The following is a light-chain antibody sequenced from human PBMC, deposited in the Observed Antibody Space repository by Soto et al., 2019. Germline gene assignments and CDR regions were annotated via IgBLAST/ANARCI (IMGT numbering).Light chain of an antibody. V-gene: IGKV3-15*01. J-gene: IGKJ1*01. CDR1: QSVSST. CDR3: QRYHKWPPA. Sequence: EIVLTQSPATLSVSPGEKATLSCRASQSVSSTLAWYQQKPGQVPRLLIYGASTRATDIPARFSGSRSGTEFTLTISSLQSEDFGVYYCQRYHKWPPAFGQGTKVDIK. CDR2: GAS.